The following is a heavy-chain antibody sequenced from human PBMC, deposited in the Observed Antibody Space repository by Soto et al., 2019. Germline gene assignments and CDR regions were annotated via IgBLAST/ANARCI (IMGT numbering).Heavy chain of an antibody. CDR2: ISAYNGNT. Sequence: SVKVYFKTSCYTFTSYGISWVRQAPVQGLEWMGWISAYNGNTNYAQKFQGRVTMTTDTSTSTASMELRSLRSDDTAVYYCAREPNYLYSSGWYYFDYWGQGTLVTVSS. D-gene: IGHD6-19*01. CDR3: AREPNYLYSSGWYYFDY. CDR1: CYTFTSYG. J-gene: IGHJ4*02. V-gene: IGHV1-18*01.